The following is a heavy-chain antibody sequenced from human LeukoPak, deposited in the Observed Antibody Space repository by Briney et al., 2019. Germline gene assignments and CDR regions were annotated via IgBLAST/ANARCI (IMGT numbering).Heavy chain of an antibody. V-gene: IGHV4-34*01. J-gene: IGHJ5*02. CDR2: INQSGST. CDR3: ARGLGDYDFWSGYYSPDNWFDP. CDR1: GVSFSGYY. D-gene: IGHD3-3*01. Sequence: SETLSLTRAVYGVSFSGYYWSWIRQPPGKGLEWIGEINQSGSTNYNPSLKSRVTISVDTSKNQFSLKLSSVTAADTAVYYCARGLGDYDFWSGYYSPDNWFDPWGQGTLVTVSS.